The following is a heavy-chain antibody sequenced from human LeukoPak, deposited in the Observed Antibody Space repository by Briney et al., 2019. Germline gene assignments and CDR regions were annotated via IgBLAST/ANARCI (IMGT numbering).Heavy chain of an antibody. D-gene: IGHD1-26*01. CDR2: FYDSGDF. CDR3: ARLLRPGGRKGDAFDI. Sequence: SQTLSLTCTVSGGSISGHHWTWIRQPPGTGLEWIGYFYDSGDFNYNPSLKSRVTIWMDMSNNQFSLTMSSVTTADTAMYYCARLLRPGGRKGDAFDIWGQGTLVTVSS. V-gene: IGHV4-59*08. CDR1: GGSISGHH. J-gene: IGHJ3*02.